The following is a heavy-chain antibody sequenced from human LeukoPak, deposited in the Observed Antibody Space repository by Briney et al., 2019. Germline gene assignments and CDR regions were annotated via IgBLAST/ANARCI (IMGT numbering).Heavy chain of an antibody. CDR1: GYSISSGYY. CDR3: ARGDHYYYYMDV. V-gene: IGHV4-38-2*02. CDR2: IYYSGST. Sequence: SETLSLTCTVSGYSISSGYYWGWIRQPPGKGLEWIGSIYYSGSTYYNPSLKSRVTISVDTSKNQFSLKLSSVTAADTAVYYCARGDHYYYYMDVWGKGTTVTVSS. J-gene: IGHJ6*03.